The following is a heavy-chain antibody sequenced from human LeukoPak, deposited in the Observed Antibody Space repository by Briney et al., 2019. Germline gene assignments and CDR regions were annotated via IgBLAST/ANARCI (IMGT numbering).Heavy chain of an antibody. CDR1: GLSRRTSGRR. CDR3: ARFNSGTYLDS. V-gene: IGHV2-70*04. Sequence: SGPALLKPTPTLTLTFTFSGLSRRTSGRRGGWIRQPPGKALEWLSLIDWDDDKFYSTSLKTRLTISKDTSKNQVVLTMTYMDPVDTATYCCARFNSGTYLDSWGQGTLVTVSS. D-gene: IGHD2/OR15-2a*01. J-gene: IGHJ4*02. CDR2: IDWDDDK.